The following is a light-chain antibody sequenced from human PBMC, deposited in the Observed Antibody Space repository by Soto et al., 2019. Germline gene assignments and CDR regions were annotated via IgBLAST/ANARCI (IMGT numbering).Light chain of an antibody. J-gene: IGKJ5*01. CDR1: QSISTY. CDR3: QQRSEWPIT. Sequence: EIVLTQSPATLSLSPGERASLSFGASQSISTYLAWYQQKPGQAPRLFIYDASNRATGIPARFSGSGSGTDFTLTISSLEPEDFAVYYCQQRSEWPITFGQGTRLEI. V-gene: IGKV3-11*01. CDR2: DAS.